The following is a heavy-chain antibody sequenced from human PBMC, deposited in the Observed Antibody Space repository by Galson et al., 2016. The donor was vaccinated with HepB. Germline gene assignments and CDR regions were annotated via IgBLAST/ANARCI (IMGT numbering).Heavy chain of an antibody. Sequence: QSGAEVKKPGESLTISCQASGYTFSTRWITWVRQMPGKGLEWMGKIAPLNSYTRYSPSFLGHVTLSVDKARNTAYLQWDSLKASDTALYYCARESFGNSGKQYGLDVWGQGTTVIVSS. CDR1: GYTFSTRW. V-gene: IGHV5-10-1*01. D-gene: IGHD2/OR15-2a*01. J-gene: IGHJ6*02. CDR2: IAPLNSYT. CDR3: ARESFGNSGKQYGLDV.